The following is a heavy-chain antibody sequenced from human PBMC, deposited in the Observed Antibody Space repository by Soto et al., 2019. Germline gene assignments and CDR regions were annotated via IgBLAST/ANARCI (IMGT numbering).Heavy chain of an antibody. CDR2: IDCDDDK. CDR3: ARISWLEGSSPPAYYYYGMDV. J-gene: IGHJ6*02. V-gene: IGHV2-70*01. CDR1: GFSLSTSGMC. Sequence: SGPTLVNPTPTLTLTCTFSGFSLSTSGMCVSWIRQPPGKALEWLALIDCDDDKYYSTSLKTRLTISKDTSTNQVVLTMTNMDPVDTATYYCARISWLEGSSPPAYYYYGMDVWGQGTTVTASS. D-gene: IGHD6-6*01.